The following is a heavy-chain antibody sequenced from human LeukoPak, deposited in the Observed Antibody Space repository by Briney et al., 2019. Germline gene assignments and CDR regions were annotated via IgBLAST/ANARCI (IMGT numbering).Heavy chain of an antibody. J-gene: IGHJ4*02. Sequence: PGGSLRLSCAASGFTFSNYWMHWVRQAPGKGLEWVSAISGSGGSTYYADSVKGRFTISRDNSKNTLYLQMNSLRAEDTAVYYCAKDRSGYYLFDYWGQGTLVTVSS. V-gene: IGHV3-23*01. CDR2: ISGSGGST. D-gene: IGHD3-3*01. CDR3: AKDRSGYYLFDY. CDR1: GFTFSNYW.